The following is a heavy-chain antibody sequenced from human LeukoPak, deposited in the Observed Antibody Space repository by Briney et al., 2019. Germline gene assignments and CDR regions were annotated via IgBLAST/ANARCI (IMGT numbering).Heavy chain of an antibody. CDR1: GFTFSSYW. Sequence: GSLRLSCEVSGFTFSSYWMSWVRQAPGKGLEWVANIKQDGSEKYYVDSVKGRFTISRDNAKNSLYLQMNSLRAEDTAVYYCARDQYYGSGSYYKGDFDYWGQGILVTVSS. J-gene: IGHJ4*02. CDR3: ARDQYYGSGSYYKGDFDY. CDR2: IKQDGSEK. V-gene: IGHV3-7*01. D-gene: IGHD3-10*01.